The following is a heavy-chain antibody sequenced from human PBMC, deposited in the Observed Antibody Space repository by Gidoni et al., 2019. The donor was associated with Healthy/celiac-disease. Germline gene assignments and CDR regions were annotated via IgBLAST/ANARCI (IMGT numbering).Heavy chain of an antibody. CDR3: AKNTTPQWLVTYYYYGMDV. D-gene: IGHD6-19*01. J-gene: IGHJ6*02. CDR1: GFTFSSYA. Sequence: EVQLLESGGGLVQPGGSLRLSCAASGFTFSSYAMSWVRQAPGKGLGGFSAISGSGGSTYYADSVKGRFTISRDNSKNTLYLQMNSLRAEDTAVYYCAKNTTPQWLVTYYYYGMDVWGQGTTVTVSS. V-gene: IGHV3-23*01. CDR2: ISGSGGST.